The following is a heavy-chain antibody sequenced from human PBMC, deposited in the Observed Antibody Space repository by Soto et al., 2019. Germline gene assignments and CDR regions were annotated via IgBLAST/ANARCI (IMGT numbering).Heavy chain of an antibody. Sequence: EVQLVESGGGLVQPGGSLRLSCAVSGITFRSYWMHWIRQAPGKGLVWVSHINSDASIINYADSVKGRFTISRDNARNTLYLQMNSPRVDDTAIYYCASDAAAGLKFWGQGTVVTVSS. CDR1: GITFRSYW. V-gene: IGHV3-74*01. CDR3: ASDAAAGLKF. J-gene: IGHJ4*02. CDR2: INSDASII. D-gene: IGHD6-13*01.